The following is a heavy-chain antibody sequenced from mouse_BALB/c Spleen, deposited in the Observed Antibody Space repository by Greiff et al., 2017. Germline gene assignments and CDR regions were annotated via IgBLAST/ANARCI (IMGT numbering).Heavy chain of an antibody. CDR3: ARERDDGYYSWFAY. V-gene: IGHV3-6*02. Sequence: VQLQQSGPGLVKPSQSLSLTCSVTGYSITSGYYWNWIRQFPGNKLEWMGYISYDGSSNYNPSLKNRISITRDTSKNQFFLKLNSVTTEDTATYYCARERDDGYYSWFAYWGQGTLVTVSA. J-gene: IGHJ3*01. D-gene: IGHD2-3*01. CDR1: GYSITSGYY. CDR2: ISYDGSS.